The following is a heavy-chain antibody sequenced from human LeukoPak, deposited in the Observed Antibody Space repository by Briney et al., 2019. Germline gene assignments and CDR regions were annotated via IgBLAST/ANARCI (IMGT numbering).Heavy chain of an antibody. V-gene: IGHV1-69*06. CDR2: IIPIFGTA. CDR3: ARGYCSSTSCYRVDSFRPRLDY. Sequence: SVKVSCKASGYTFTSYAISWVRQAPGQGLEWMGGIIPIFGTANYAQKFQGRVTITADKSTSTAYMELRSLRSDDTAVYYCARGYCSSTSCYRVDSFRPRLDYWGQGTLVTVSS. D-gene: IGHD2-2*01. CDR1: GYTFTSYA. J-gene: IGHJ4*02.